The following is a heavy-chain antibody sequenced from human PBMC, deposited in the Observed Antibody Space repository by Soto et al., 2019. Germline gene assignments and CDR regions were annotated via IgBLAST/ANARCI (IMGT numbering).Heavy chain of an antibody. D-gene: IGHD3-10*01. V-gene: IGHV1-2*04. CDR2: INPNSGGT. J-gene: IGHJ5*02. CDR1: GYTFTGYY. CDR3: ARASITMVNWFDP. Sequence: ASVKVSCKASGYTFTGYYMHWVRQAPGQGLEWMGWINPNSGGTNYGQKFQGWVTMTRDTSISTAYMELSRLRSDDTAVYYCARASITMVNWFDPWGQGTLVTVSS.